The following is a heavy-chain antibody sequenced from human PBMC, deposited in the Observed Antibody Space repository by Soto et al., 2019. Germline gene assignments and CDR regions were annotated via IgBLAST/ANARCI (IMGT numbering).Heavy chain of an antibody. Sequence: ASVKVSCKASGYTITSYYMNWVRQAPGQGLEWLGIINPSGGYTTYAQRFLGRVTITADESTSTAYMELNSLISEDTAVYYCATDGQITTFGVASAPYALDVWGQGTTVTVSS. D-gene: IGHD3-3*01. J-gene: IGHJ6*02. CDR2: INPSGGYT. CDR3: ATDGQITTFGVASAPYALDV. V-gene: IGHV1-46*01. CDR1: GYTITSYY.